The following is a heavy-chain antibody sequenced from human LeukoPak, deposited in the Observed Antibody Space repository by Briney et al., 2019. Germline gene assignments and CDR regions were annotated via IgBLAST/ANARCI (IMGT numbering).Heavy chain of an antibody. V-gene: IGHV3-23*01. CDR1: GFTFSNYA. CDR2: ISGSGGST. Sequence: PGGSLRLSRAASGFTFSNYAMSWVHQAPGKGLEWVSGISGSGGSTYYADSVKGRFTISRDNSKNTLYLQMNSLRAEDTAVYYCAKGVIPAVDYWGQGTLVTVSS. J-gene: IGHJ4*02. D-gene: IGHD2-2*01. CDR3: AKGVIPAVDY.